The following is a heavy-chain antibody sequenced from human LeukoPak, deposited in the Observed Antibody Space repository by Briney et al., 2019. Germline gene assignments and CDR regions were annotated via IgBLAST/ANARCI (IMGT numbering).Heavy chain of an antibody. CDR3: AGCSSTSCYHAFDI. J-gene: IGHJ3*02. CDR2: IYYSGST. CDR1: GGSISSSSYY. D-gene: IGHD2-2*01. V-gene: IGHV4-39*01. Sequence: SETLSLTCTVSGGSISSSSYYWGWIRQPPGKGLEWIGSIYYSGSTYYNPSLKSRVTISVDTSKNQFSLKLSSVTAADTAVYYCAGCSSTSCYHAFDIWGQGTMVTVSS.